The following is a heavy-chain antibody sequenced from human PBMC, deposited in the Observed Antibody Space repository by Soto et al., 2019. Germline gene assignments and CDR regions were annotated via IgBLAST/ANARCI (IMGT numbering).Heavy chain of an antibody. CDR1: GFTFTSSA. J-gene: IGHJ6*02. D-gene: IGHD2-8*01. CDR3: AADNMVYADVPYYYGMDV. Sequence: SVKVSCKASGFTFTSSAVQWVRQARGQRPEWIGWIVVGSGNTNYAQKFQERVTITRDMSTSTAYMELSSLRSEDTAVYYCAADNMVYADVPYYYGMDVLGQGTTVTVSS. CDR2: IVVGSGNT. V-gene: IGHV1-58*01.